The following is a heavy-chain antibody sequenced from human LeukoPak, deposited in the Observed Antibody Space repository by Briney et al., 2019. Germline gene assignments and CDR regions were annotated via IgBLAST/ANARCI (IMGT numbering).Heavy chain of an antibody. J-gene: IGHJ4*02. CDR1: GGTFSSYA. V-gene: IGHV1-69*05. D-gene: IGHD3-10*01. CDR2: IIPIFGTA. Sequence: ASVKVSCKASGGTFSSYAISWVRQAPGQGLEWMGGIIPIFGTANYAQKLQGRVTMTTDTSTSTAYMELRSLRSDDTAVYYCATRTYYYGSVDYWGQGTLVTVSS. CDR3: ATRTYYYGSVDY.